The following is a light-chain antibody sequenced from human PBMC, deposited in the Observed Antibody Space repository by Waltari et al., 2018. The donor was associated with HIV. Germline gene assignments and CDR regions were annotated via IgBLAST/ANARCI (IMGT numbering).Light chain of an antibody. J-gene: IGLJ3*02. CDR3: YSAADNSGL. V-gene: IGLV3-27*01. Sequence: SYELTQPSSVSVSPGQTARITCSGDLLAKKYVRWFQQKPGQAPVLVMYKDSERPSGIPARFSGSSSGTTVSLTIGGAQVGDEADYYCYSAADNSGLFGGGTKLTVL. CDR2: KDS. CDR1: LLAKKY.